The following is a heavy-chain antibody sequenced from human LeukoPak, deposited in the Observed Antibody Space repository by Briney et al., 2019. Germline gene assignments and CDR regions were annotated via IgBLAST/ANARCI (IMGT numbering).Heavy chain of an antibody. J-gene: IGHJ6*03. Sequence: GGSLRLSCAASGLTFSSFEMNWVRQAPGKGLEWVSYISSSGSTIYYADSVKGRFTISRDNAKNSLYVQMNSLRAEDTAVYYCARGVPGYCSGTSCYKDYYYMDVWGKGTTVTVSS. D-gene: IGHD2-2*02. V-gene: IGHV3-48*03. CDR3: ARGVPGYCSGTSCYKDYYYMDV. CDR2: ISSSGSTI. CDR1: GLTFSSFE.